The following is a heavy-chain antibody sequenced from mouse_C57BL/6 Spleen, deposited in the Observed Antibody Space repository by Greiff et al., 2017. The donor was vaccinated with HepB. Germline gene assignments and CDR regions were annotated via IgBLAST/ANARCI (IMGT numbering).Heavy chain of an antibody. V-gene: IGHV1-50*01. CDR2: IDPSDSYT. D-gene: IGHD2-3*01. CDR1: GYTFTSYW. J-gene: IGHJ3*01. CDR3: ARGSDGDGYLFAY. Sequence: QVQLQQPGAELVKPGASVKLSCKASGYTFTSYWMQWVKQRPGQGLEWIGEIDPSDSYTNYNQKFKGKATLTVDTSSITAYMQLSSLTSEDSAVYYCARGSDGDGYLFAYWGQGTLVTVSA.